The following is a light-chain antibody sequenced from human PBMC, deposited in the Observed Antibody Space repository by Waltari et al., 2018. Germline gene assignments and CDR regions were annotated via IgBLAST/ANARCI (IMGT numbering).Light chain of an antibody. J-gene: IGLJ2*01. CDR3: NSRDSSGNHLL. V-gene: IGLV3-19*01. CDR2: GNN. Sequence: SSGLTQDPAVSVALGQTVSITCQGDSLRTYYASWYQQKPGQAPVLLISGNNKWPSGIPNRFSASSSGSTASLTITGAQAEDEADYYCNSRDSSGNHLLFGGGTKLTVL. CDR1: SLRTYY.